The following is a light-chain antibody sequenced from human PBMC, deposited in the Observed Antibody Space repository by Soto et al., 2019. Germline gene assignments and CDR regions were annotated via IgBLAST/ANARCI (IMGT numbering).Light chain of an antibody. J-gene: IGKJ5*01. CDR2: GAS. CDR3: QQYVTSVT. Sequence: IAFTNSPGTLSLSPGEGATLSCRASQSISGNYLAWYQQKPGQAPRLLIYGASNRATGIPERFSGSGSGTDFTLTISRLEPQDSGIYYCQQYVTSVTFGQGTRLEIK. CDR1: QSISGNY. V-gene: IGKV3-20*01.